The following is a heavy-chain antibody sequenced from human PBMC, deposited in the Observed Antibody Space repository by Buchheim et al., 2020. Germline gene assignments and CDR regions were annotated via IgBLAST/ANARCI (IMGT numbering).Heavy chain of an antibody. J-gene: IGHJ6*03. D-gene: IGHD1-26*01. V-gene: IGHV3-23*01. CDR2: ITDSGAGT. CDR3: AKREVDNYYMDV. CDR1: GFTFSNYV. Sequence: EVQLLESGGGLIQPGGSLRLSCAASGFTFSNYVMSWVRQAPGKGLEWVSGITDSGAGTYYADSVKGRITISRDNSKNTLYLQMNSLSAEDTALYYCAKREVDNYYMDVWGKGTT.